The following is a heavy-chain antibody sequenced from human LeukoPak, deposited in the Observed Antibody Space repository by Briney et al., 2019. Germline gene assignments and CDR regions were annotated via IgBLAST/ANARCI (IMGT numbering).Heavy chain of an antibody. D-gene: IGHD6-13*01. V-gene: IGHV3-15*01. CDR3: TTGPLSSRRDV. CDR1: GFTFSTFW. J-gene: IGHJ6*04. CDR2: IKSKTDGGTT. Sequence: PGGSLRLSCATSGFTFSTFWMHWVRQAPGKGLEWVGRIKSKTDGGTTDYAAPVKGRFTISRDDSKNTLYLQMNSLKTEDTAVYYCTTGPLSSRRDVWGKGTTVTVSS.